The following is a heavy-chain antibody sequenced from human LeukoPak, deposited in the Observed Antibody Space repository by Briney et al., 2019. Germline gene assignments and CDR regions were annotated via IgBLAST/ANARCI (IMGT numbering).Heavy chain of an antibody. V-gene: IGHV1-69*01. CDR3: ARNPHTIWRSVNWFDH. D-gene: IGHD3-3*01. CDR1: GGTFISYA. Sequence: SVKVSCKASGGTFISYAISWVGQAPGQGVEWRGGMIPICGRANNAKKFQGRVTITADESKSTASMELSSLRSEDTAVYYCARNPHTIWRSVNWFDHWGQGTLVTVSS. CDR2: MIPICGRA. J-gene: IGHJ5*02.